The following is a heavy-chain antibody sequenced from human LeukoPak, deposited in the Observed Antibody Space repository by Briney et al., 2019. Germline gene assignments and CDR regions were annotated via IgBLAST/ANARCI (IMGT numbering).Heavy chain of an antibody. CDR2: ISYDGSNK. CDR3: ANGYYYGSGSYYKEAFDI. CDR1: GFTFSNYG. J-gene: IGHJ3*02. V-gene: IGHV3-30*18. D-gene: IGHD3-10*01. Sequence: HTGGSLRLSCAASGFTFSNYGMHWVRQAPGKGLEWVVVISYDGSNKYYADSVKGRFTISRDNSKNTLYLQMNSLRAEDTAVYYCANGYYYGSGSYYKEAFDIWGQRTMVTVSS.